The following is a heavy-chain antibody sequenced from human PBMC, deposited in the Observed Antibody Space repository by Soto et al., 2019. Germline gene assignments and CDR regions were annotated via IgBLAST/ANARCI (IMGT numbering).Heavy chain of an antibody. CDR3: AKASTASVVITGFDY. CDR2: IWYDGSNK. V-gene: IGHV3-33*06. Sequence: GGSLRLSCAASGFTFSSYGMHWVRQAPGKGLEWVAVIWYDGSNKYYADSVKGRFTISRDNSKNTLYLQMNSLRAEDTAVYYCAKASTASVVITGFDYWGQGALVTVSS. D-gene: IGHD3-22*01. CDR1: GFTFSSYG. J-gene: IGHJ4*02.